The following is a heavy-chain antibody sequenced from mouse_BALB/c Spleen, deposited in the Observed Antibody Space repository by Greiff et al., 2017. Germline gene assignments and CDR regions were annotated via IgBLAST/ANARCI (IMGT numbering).Heavy chain of an antibody. CDR2: ISDGGSYT. CDR1: GFTFSDYY. Sequence: EVQLVESGGGLVKPGGSLKLSCAASGFTFSDYYMYWVRQTPEKRLEWVATISDGGSYTYYPDSVKGRFTISRDNAKNNLYLQMSSLKSEDTAMYYCASYGNWAYWGQGTLVTVSA. D-gene: IGHD2-1*01. CDR3: ASYGNWAY. J-gene: IGHJ3*01. V-gene: IGHV5-4*02.